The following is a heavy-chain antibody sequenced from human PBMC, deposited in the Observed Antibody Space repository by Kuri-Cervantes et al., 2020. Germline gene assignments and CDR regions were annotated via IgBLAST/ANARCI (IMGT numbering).Heavy chain of an antibody. CDR2: ISAYNGNT. V-gene: IGHV1-18*01. CDR3: ARGRYCTGGSCYGRRFDP. J-gene: IGHJ5*02. CDR1: GYTFTSYG. Sequence: ASVKVSCKASGYTFTSYGISWVRQAPGQGLEWMGWISAYNGNTNFAQKLQGRVTMTTDTSTRTAYMELRSLKSDDTAVYYCARGRYCTGGSCYGRRFDPWGQGTLVTVSS. D-gene: IGHD2-15*01.